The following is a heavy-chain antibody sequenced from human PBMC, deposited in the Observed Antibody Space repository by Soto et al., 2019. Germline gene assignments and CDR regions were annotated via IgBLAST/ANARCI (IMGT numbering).Heavy chain of an antibody. CDR2: ISGSGGST. CDR1: GFTFSSFA. Sequence: TGGSLRLSCAASGFTFSSFAMSWVRQAPGKGLEWVSAISGSGGSTYYADSVKGRFTISRDNSKNTLYLQMNSLRAEDTAVYYCAKRGEYFDWLQYFDYWGQGTLVTVSS. D-gene: IGHD3-9*01. CDR3: AKRGEYFDWLQYFDY. J-gene: IGHJ4*02. V-gene: IGHV3-23*01.